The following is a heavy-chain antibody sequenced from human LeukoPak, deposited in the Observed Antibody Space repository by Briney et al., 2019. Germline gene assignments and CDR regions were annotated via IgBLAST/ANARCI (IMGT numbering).Heavy chain of an antibody. CDR2: IKQDGSEK. D-gene: IGHD6-19*01. CDR1: GFMFSNFW. Sequence: GGSLRLSCAASGFMFSNFWLGWVRQAPGKGLKWVANIKQDGSEKEFVDSVKGRFTISRDNAKNSLFLQMNSLRVEDTAIYYCVRHTSAVAGAGGFWGQANLVTVSS. V-gene: IGHV3-7*04. CDR3: VRHTSAVAGAGGF. J-gene: IGHJ4*02.